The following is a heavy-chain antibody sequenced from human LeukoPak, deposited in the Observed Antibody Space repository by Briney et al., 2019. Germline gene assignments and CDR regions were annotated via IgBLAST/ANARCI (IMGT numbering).Heavy chain of an antibody. Sequence: ASVRVSCKTSGYMFTSYGISWIRQAPGQGLEWMGWINIYKGNTKYAQNFQGRVTMTTDTSTSTAYMGLRSLRSDDTALYYCARNPYYDSKGYYAYWGQGTLVTVSS. CDR1: GYMFTSYG. D-gene: IGHD3-22*01. CDR3: ARNPYYDSKGYYAY. CDR2: INIYKGNT. V-gene: IGHV1-18*01. J-gene: IGHJ4*02.